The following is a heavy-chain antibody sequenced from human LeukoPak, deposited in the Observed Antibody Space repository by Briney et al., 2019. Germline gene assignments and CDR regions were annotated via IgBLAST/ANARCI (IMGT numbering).Heavy chain of an antibody. CDR2: INWKGGST. CDR3: SRWGGGYCGGNCYSNY. Sequence: PGGSLRLSCATSRFTFDDYGMSWVRQAPGKGLEWVSGINWKGGSTGYADSVKGRFTIPRDNAKNSLYLQMNSLRAEDTAFYYCSRWGGGYCGGNCYSNYWGQGTLVSVSS. V-gene: IGHV3-20*04. CDR1: RFTFDDYG. D-gene: IGHD2-21*02. J-gene: IGHJ4*02.